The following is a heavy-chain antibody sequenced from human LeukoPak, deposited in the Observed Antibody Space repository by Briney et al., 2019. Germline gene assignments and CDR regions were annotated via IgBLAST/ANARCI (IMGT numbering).Heavy chain of an antibody. J-gene: IGHJ4*02. D-gene: IGHD5-24*01. Sequence: GESLKISCKGSGYRFPSYWIGWVRQMPGKGLEWMGIIYPGDSDTRYGPSFQGQVTISADKSISTAYLQWSSLKASDSAMYYCARYPDGHNSPIRDWGQGTLVTVSS. CDR3: ARYPDGHNSPIRD. V-gene: IGHV5-51*01. CDR1: GYRFPSYW. CDR2: IYPGDSDT.